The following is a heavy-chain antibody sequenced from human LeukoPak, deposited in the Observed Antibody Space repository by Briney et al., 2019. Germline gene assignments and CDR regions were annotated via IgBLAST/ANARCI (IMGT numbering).Heavy chain of an antibody. D-gene: IGHD3-10*01. CDR2: IYYSGST. CDR1: GGSISSSSYY. V-gene: IGHV4-39*01. CDR3: ARHGIRSGTSYYDF. Sequence: SETLSLTCTVSGGSISSSSYYWGWIRQPPGKGLEWIGSIYYSGSTYYNPSLKSRVTISVDTSKNQFSLKLSSVTAADTAVYYCARHGIRSGTSYYDFWGQGTLVTVTS. J-gene: IGHJ4*02.